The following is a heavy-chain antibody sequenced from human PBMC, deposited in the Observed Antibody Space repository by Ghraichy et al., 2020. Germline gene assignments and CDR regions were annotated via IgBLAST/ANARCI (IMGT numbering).Heavy chain of an antibody. D-gene: IGHD1-1*01. CDR1: GDSVSSESAA. Sequence: SETLSLTTCDVSGDSVSSESAAWNWIRQSPSRGLEWLGRTYCRSRCYNDYAVSVRGRITVTPDTSKNQFFLYLKSVTPDDSAVYYCGASRITTGTITYWGQGTLVTVSS. J-gene: IGHJ4*02. CDR2: TYCRSRCYN. CDR3: GASRITTGTITY. V-gene: IGHV6-1*01.